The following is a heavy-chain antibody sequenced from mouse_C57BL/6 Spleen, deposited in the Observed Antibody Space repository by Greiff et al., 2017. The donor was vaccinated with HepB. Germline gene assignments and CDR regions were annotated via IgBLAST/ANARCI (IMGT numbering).Heavy chain of an antibody. Sequence: VQLKQSGPELVKPGASVKLSCKASGYTFTSYDINWVKQRPGQGLEWIGWIYPRDGSTKYNEKFKGKATLTVDTSSSTAYMELHSLTSEDSAVYFCARRWNYYGSSYGWYFDVWGTGTTVTVSS. J-gene: IGHJ1*03. V-gene: IGHV1-85*01. CDR2: IYPRDGST. D-gene: IGHD1-1*01. CDR3: ARRWNYYGSSYGWYFDV. CDR1: GYTFTSYD.